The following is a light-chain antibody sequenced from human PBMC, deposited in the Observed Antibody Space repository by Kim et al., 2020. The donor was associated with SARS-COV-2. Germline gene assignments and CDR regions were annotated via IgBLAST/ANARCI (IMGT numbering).Light chain of an antibody. CDR1: ALPKQY. CDR3: QSADSSGTSWV. V-gene: IGLV3-25*03. Sequence: SYELTQPPLVSVSPGQMARITCSGDALPKQYAYWYQQKPGQAPILVISKDTERPSGIPERFSGSSSGTTVTLTISEVQAEDEADYFCQSADSSGTSWVFGGGTQLTVL. J-gene: IGLJ3*02. CDR2: KDT.